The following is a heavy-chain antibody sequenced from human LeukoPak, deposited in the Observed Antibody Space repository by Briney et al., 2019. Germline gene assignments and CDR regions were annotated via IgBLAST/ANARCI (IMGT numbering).Heavy chain of an antibody. CDR1: GFTFSSYV. J-gene: IGHJ4*02. Sequence: GGSLRLPCAASGFTFSSYVMHWVRQAPGKGLEWVAIISYDGSNEYYADSVKGRFTISRDNSMNTLYLQMNSLRAEDTAVYYCAKGDTTWELPHDYWGQGTLVTVSS. CDR2: ISYDGSNE. CDR3: AKGDTTWELPHDY. V-gene: IGHV3-30*04. D-gene: IGHD1-26*01.